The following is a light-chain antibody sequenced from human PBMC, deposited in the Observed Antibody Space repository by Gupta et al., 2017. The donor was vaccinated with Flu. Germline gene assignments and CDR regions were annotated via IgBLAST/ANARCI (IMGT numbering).Light chain of an antibody. CDR3: QQDNNWPRT. CDR1: QSVSSN. J-gene: IGKJ4*01. V-gene: IGKV3-15*01. CDR2: GAS. Sequence: PATLSLSPGERAALSCRASQSVSSNLAWYQHRPGQAPRLLISGASTRATGIPARFSGSGSGTEFTLTISSLQSEDFGVYYCQQDNNWPRTFGGGTKVEI.